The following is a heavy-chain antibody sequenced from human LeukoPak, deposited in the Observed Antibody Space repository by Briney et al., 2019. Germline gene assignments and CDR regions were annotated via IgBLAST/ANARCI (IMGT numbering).Heavy chain of an antibody. CDR1: GGSISSYY. D-gene: IGHD3-3*01. CDR3: ARVVSDDFWSGYPPGGMDV. CDR2: IYTSGST. J-gene: IGHJ6*02. V-gene: IGHV4-4*07. Sequence: SETLSLTCTVSGGSISSYYWCWIRQPAGKGLEWIGRIYTSGSTNYNPSLKSRVTMSVDTSKNQFSLKLSSVTAADTAVYYCARVVSDDFWSGYPPGGMDVWGQGTTVTVSS.